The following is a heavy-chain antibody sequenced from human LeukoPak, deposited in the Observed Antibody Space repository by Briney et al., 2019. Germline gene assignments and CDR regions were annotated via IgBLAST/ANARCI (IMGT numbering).Heavy chain of an antibody. J-gene: IGHJ5*02. D-gene: IGHD3-10*01. Sequence: PSETLSLTCAVSGRSISSSNWWSLVRQPPGKGLEWIGEIYHSGSTNYNPSLKSRATISVDKYNNQFSLKLSSVTAADTAVYYCARVVDYYGSGSYYNGGFNWFDPWGQGTLVTVSS. CDR3: ARVVDYYGSGSYYNGGFNWFDP. CDR2: IYHSGST. CDR1: GRSISSSNW. V-gene: IGHV4-4*02.